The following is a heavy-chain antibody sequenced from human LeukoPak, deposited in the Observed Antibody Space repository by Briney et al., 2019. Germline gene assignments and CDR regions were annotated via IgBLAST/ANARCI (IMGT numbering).Heavy chain of an antibody. CDR3: AREVSALGELLYYYYGMDV. CDR2: ISSSSSYI. Sequence: GGSLRLSCAASGFTSSSYSMNWVRQAPGKGLEWVSSISSSSSYIYYADSVKGRFTISRDNAKNSLYLQMNSLRAEDTAVYYCAREVSALGELLYYYYGMDVWGQGTTVTVSS. D-gene: IGHD3-16*01. J-gene: IGHJ6*02. V-gene: IGHV3-21*01. CDR1: GFTSSSYS.